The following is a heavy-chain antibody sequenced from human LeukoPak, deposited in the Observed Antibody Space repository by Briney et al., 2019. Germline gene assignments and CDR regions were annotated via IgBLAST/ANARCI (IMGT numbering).Heavy chain of an antibody. J-gene: IGHJ4*02. Sequence: GGSLRLSCAASGFTFSSSAMSWVRQAPGKGLEWVSYISSRSTSTYYADSVKGRFNISRDNAKNSLYLQMNSLRAEDTAVYYCAKATVTIFGVATYYFDNWGQGTLVTVSS. CDR2: ISSRSTST. CDR1: GFTFSSSA. CDR3: AKATVTIFGVATYYFDN. D-gene: IGHD3-3*01. V-gene: IGHV3-48*01.